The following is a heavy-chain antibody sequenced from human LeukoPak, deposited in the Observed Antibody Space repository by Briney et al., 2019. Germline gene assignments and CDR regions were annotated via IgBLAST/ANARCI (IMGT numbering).Heavy chain of an antibody. D-gene: IGHD6-13*01. Sequence: GASVKVSCKASGYTFTGYYIHWVRHAPGQGLVWMGWINPNTGGTNYAQKFQGRGTMTRDTTNRSAYMELSSLRSEDTAVYYCARRAPTRYSSSWPPLRYKKKYYFDYWGQGILVTVSS. V-gene: IGHV1-2*02. CDR1: GYTFTGYY. J-gene: IGHJ4*02. CDR2: INPNTGGT. CDR3: ARRAPTRYSSSWPPLRYKKKYYFDY.